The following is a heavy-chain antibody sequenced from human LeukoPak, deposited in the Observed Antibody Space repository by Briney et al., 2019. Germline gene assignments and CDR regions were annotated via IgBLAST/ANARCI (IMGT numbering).Heavy chain of an antibody. D-gene: IGHD2-2*01. CDR2: ISPSGDKT. J-gene: IGHJ4*02. CDR1: GYTFTNHY. CDR3: AGGRTDIVVVPATLRNYYFDY. Sequence: ASVKVSCKASGYTFTNHYMHWVRQAPGQGLEWLGLISPSGDKTWNAQKFQGRVTTTADKATSTAYMELSSLRSEDTAVYYCAGGRTDIVVVPATLRNYYFDYWGQGTLVTVSS. V-gene: IGHV1-46*01.